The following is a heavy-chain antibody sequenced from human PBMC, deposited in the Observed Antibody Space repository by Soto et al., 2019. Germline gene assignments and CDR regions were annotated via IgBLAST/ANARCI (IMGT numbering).Heavy chain of an antibody. CDR3: ARVGWILGGMDV. D-gene: IGHD5-18*01. J-gene: IGHJ6*02. Sequence: QVQLQQWGAGLLKSSETLSLTCAVYGGSFSGYYWSWIRQPPGKGLEWIGEINHSGSTNYNPSLKSRVTISVDTSKNQFSLKLSSVTAADTAVYYCARVGWILGGMDVWGQGTTVTVSS. CDR2: INHSGST. V-gene: IGHV4-34*01. CDR1: GGSFSGYY.